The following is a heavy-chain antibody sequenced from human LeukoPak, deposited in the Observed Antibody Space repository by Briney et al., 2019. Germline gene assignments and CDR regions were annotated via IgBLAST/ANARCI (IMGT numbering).Heavy chain of an antibody. Sequence: GGSLRLSCAVSRFTFSTYWMSWVRQAPGKGLEWVANIKQDGSEIYYVDSVKGRFTISRDNAKNSLYLQMNSLRAEDTAVYYCARDVYYHDSSGTGAFDIWGQGTKVTVSS. CDR3: ARDVYYHDSSGTGAFDI. V-gene: IGHV3-7*01. CDR2: IKQDGSEI. J-gene: IGHJ3*02. D-gene: IGHD3-22*01. CDR1: RFTFSTYW.